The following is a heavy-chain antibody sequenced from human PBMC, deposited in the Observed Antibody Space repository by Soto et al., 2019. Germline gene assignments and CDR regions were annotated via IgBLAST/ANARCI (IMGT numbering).Heavy chain of an antibody. D-gene: IGHD1-1*01. CDR1: GGTFSSHA. CDR2: IIPIFGTA. V-gene: IGHV1-69*12. J-gene: IGHJ6*02. Sequence: QVQLVQSGAEVKKHGSSVKVSCKASGGTFSSHAISWVRQAPGQGLEWMGGIIPIFGTANYAQKYQGRVTINGDESTSTSNMERSSLRSEDTAVYYYARIQRSQNWNDGEEYYHYGIDCWGQGTTVTVSS. CDR3: ARIQRSQNWNDGEEYYHYGIDC.